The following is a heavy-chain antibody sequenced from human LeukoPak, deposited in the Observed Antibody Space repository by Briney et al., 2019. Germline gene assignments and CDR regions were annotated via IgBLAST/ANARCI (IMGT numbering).Heavy chain of an antibody. J-gene: IGHJ1*01. D-gene: IGHD3-16*01. CDR3: ARQTLYFRY. CDR1: GGSISSDY. V-gene: IGHV4-59*08. CDR2: INYSGST. Sequence: PSETLPLTCTISGGSISSDYWSWTRQPPGKELEWIGDINYSGSTNYSPSPNSQVTISIATAKNHFSANLHSVTPADTAVYSCARQTLYFRYWGQGTLVAVSS.